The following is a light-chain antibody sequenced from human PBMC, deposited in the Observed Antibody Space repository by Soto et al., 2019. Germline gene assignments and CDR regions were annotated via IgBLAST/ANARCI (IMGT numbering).Light chain of an antibody. CDR2: AAS. CDR1: QDISSW. CDR3: QQANSFPLT. Sequence: DIQMTQSPSSVSASVGDRVTITCRASQDISSWLAWYQHKPGKAPSLLIYAASSLQSGVPSRFRGSGSGTDFALTIAGLGSEDFATYDCQQANSFPLTFGGGTKVEIK. J-gene: IGKJ4*01. V-gene: IGKV1D-12*01.